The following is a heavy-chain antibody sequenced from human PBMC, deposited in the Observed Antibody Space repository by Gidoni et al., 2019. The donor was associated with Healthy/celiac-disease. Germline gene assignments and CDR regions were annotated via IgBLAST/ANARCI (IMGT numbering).Heavy chain of an antibody. CDR1: GGSISSGGYS. CDR3: ARGDSITMVRGVITGGVWFDP. J-gene: IGHJ5*02. CDR2: IYHSGST. D-gene: IGHD3-10*01. Sequence: QLQLQESGSGLVKPSQTLSLTCAVSGGSISSGGYSWSWIRQPPGKGLEWIGYIYHSGSTYYNPSLKSRVTISVDRSKNKFSLKLSSVTAADTAVYYCARGDSITMVRGVITGGVWFDPWGQGTLVTVSS. V-gene: IGHV4-30-2*01.